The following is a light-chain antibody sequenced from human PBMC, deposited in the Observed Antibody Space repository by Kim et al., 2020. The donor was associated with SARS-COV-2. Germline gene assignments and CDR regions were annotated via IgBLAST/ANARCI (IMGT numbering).Light chain of an antibody. Sequence: ESVGDRVTLTCRASQNVGDLLSWFQHRPGEAPKRLIFKASKLESGVPSRFSGRGSGTEFTLTISSLQSDDFGTYYCQQYNSYPWTFGQGTKVDIK. CDR1: QNVGDL. V-gene: IGKV1-5*03. CDR2: KAS. J-gene: IGKJ1*01. CDR3: QQYNSYPWT.